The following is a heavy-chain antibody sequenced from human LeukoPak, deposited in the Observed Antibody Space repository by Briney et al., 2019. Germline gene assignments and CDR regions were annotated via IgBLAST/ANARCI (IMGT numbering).Heavy chain of an antibody. CDR2: IYHSGST. CDR3: ARLVVPAANFDN. Sequence: PSQTLSLTCAVSGGSISSGGYSWSWIRQPPGKGLEWIGYIYHSGSTYYNPSLKSRVTISVDRSKNQFSLKLSSVTAADTAVYYCARLVVPAANFDNWGQGTLATVSS. CDR1: GGSISSGGYS. V-gene: IGHV4-30-2*01. J-gene: IGHJ4*02. D-gene: IGHD2-2*01.